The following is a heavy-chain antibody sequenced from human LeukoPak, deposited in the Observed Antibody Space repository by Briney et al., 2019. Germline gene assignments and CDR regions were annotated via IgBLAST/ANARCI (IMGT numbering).Heavy chain of an antibody. CDR2: MNPNSGNT. CDR3: ARGGRITIFGVAIDYYMDV. D-gene: IGHD3-3*01. V-gene: IGHV1-8*03. Sequence: ASVKVSCKASGYTFTSYDINWVRQATGQGLEWMGWMNPNSGNTGYAQKFQGRVTITRNTSISTAYMELSSLRSEDTAVYYCARGGRITIFGVAIDYYMDVWGKGTTVTVPS. CDR1: GYTFTSYD. J-gene: IGHJ6*03.